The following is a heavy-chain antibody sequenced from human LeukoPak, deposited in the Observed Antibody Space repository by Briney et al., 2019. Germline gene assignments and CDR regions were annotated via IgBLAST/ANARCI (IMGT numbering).Heavy chain of an antibody. CDR3: ARAEDYYDSSGYYLDAFDI. D-gene: IGHD3-22*01. CDR1: GFTFSSVA. CDR2: IRSDGSDE. J-gene: IGHJ3*02. Sequence: PGGSLRLSCAASGFTFSSVAMSWVRQAPGKGLEWVASIRSDGSDEFYADSMKGRFTISRDNAKNSLYLQMNSLRAEDTAVYYCARAEDYYDSSGYYLDAFDIWGQGTTVTVSS. V-gene: IGHV3-7*01.